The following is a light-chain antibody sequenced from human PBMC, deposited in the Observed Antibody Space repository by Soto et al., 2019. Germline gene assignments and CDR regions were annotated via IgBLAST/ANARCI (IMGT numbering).Light chain of an antibody. J-gene: IGKJ5*01. CDR3: HHSHNWPMT. CDR2: DSS. V-gene: IGKV3-15*01. CDR1: ESVSSH. Sequence: IRMTITTATQSLTAGRVATRGRRTSESVSSHLAWYQQKPGQAPRLLIYDSSTRATGIPARFSGSESGTEFTLAISSLQSEDLAFYYCHHSHNWPMTFGQGTRLEIK.